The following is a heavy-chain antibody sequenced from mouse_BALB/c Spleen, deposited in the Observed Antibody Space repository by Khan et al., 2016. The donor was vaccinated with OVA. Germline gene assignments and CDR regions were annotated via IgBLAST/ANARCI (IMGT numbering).Heavy chain of an antibody. CDR1: GFTFTNYG. V-gene: IGHV9-3-1*01. Sequence: QIQLVQSGPELKKPGETVKISCKASGFTFTNYGMNWVKQAPGKGLKWMGWINTYTGEPTFADDFKGRFAFSLETSASTAYLQINSLKNEDTATYFCARVGYNGTMDCWGQGTSVTVSS. CDR3: ARVGYNGTMDC. CDR2: INTYTGEP. J-gene: IGHJ4*01. D-gene: IGHD2-2*01.